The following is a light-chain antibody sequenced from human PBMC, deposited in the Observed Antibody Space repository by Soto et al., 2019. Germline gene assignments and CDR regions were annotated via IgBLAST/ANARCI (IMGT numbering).Light chain of an antibody. Sequence: IQLTQSPSSLSAPPAHTVTITCRASQGIRNDLGWYQQKPGKAPKLLIYAASSLQSGVPSRFSGSGSGTDFTLTISSLQPEDFATYYCLQDYNYPRTFGQGTKGDIK. J-gene: IGKJ1*01. CDR2: AAS. V-gene: IGKV1-6*01. CDR3: LQDYNYPRT. CDR1: QGIRND.